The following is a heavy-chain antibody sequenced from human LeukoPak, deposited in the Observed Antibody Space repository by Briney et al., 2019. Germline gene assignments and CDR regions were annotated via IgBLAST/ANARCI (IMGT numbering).Heavy chain of an antibody. Sequence: ASVKVSCKASGGTFSSYAISWVRQAPGQGLEWMGGITPIFGTANYAQKFQGRVTITADESTSTAYMELSSLRSEDTAVYYCARTGRWLQLSWFDYWGQGTLVTVSS. J-gene: IGHJ4*02. CDR2: ITPIFGTA. D-gene: IGHD5-24*01. CDR1: GGTFSSYA. CDR3: ARTGRWLQLSWFDY. V-gene: IGHV1-69*01.